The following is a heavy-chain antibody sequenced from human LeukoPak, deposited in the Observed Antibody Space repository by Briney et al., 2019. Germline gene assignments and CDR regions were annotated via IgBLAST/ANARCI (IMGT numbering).Heavy chain of an antibody. J-gene: IGHJ3*02. CDR3: ARQSRGRDAFDI. V-gene: IGHV4-39*01. CDR2: IYYSGST. D-gene: IGHD3-10*01. CDR1: GGSISSSSYY. Sequence: SETLSLTCTVSGGSISSSSYYWDWIRQPPGKGLEWIGSIYYSGSTYYNPSLKSRVTISVDTSKNQFSLKLSSVTAADTAVYYCARQSRGRDAFDIWGQGTMVTVSS.